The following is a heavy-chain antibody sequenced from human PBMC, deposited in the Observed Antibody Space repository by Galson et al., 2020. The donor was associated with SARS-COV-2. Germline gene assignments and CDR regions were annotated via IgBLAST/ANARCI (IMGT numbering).Heavy chain of an antibody. CDR2: INSNGSTT. Sequence: LVWVSCINSNGSTTSYAESVKGRFTISRDNAKNTLYLQMNSLRAEDTALYYCTATRAYWGQGTLVTVSS. CDR3: TATRAY. J-gene: IGHJ4*02. V-gene: IGHV3-74*01. D-gene: IGHD1-26*01.